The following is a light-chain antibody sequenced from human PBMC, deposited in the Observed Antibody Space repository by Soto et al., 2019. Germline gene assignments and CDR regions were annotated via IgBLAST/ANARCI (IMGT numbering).Light chain of an antibody. Sequence: QSALTQPASVSGSPGQSITISCTGTSSDVGSYKYVSWYQQHPCKATKLMIYDVSNLPSGFSNRFSGSKSGNTASLTISGLRAEDEADYYCNSYTTSSTLVFGTGTKVTVL. CDR1: SSDVGSYKY. V-gene: IGLV2-14*03. CDR2: DVS. CDR3: NSYTTSSTLV. J-gene: IGLJ1*01.